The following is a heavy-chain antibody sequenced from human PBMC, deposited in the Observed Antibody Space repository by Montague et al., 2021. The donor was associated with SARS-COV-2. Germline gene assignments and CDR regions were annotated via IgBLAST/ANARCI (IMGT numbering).Heavy chain of an antibody. CDR1: GFSLSTSGVG. J-gene: IGHJ3*02. Sequence: PALVKPTQTLTLTRTFSGFSLSTSGVGVGWIRQPPGKALEWLALIYWDDDKRYSPSLKSRLTITKDTSKNQVVLTMTNMDPVDTATYYCARRITIYAFDIWGQGTMVTVSS. CDR3: ARRITIYAFDI. CDR2: IYWDDDK. D-gene: IGHD3-3*01. V-gene: IGHV2-5*02.